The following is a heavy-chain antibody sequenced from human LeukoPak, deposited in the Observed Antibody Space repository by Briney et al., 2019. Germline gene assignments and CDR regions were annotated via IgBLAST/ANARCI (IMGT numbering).Heavy chain of an antibody. D-gene: IGHD3-22*01. CDR3: ARATITMRGIFDC. J-gene: IGHJ4*02. V-gene: IGHV1-2*06. Sequence: ASVKVSCKASGYTFTGYYMHWVRQAPGQGLEWMGRINPNSGGTNYAQKFQGRVTMTRDTSISTAYMELSRLRSDDTAVYYCARATITMRGIFDCWGQGTLVTVSS. CDR1: GYTFTGYY. CDR2: INPNSGGT.